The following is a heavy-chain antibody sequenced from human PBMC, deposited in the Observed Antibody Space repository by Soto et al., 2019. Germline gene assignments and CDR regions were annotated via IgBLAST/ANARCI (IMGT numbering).Heavy chain of an antibody. CDR1: GFPFSRYE. V-gene: IGHV3-48*03. CDR3: ASLILLIYYDTMDV. Sequence: PGGSLRLSCAASGFPFSRYEMNWVRQAPGKGLEWISYISDSGTSMYYADSVKGRFAVSRDNAKNSLYLQMNSLRAEDTAVYYCASLILLIYYDTMDVWGQGTTVTVSS. J-gene: IGHJ6*02. CDR2: ISDSGTSM. D-gene: IGHD3-22*01.